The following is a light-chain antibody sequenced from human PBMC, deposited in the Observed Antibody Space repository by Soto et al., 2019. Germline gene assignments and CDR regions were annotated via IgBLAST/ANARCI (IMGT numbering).Light chain of an antibody. V-gene: IGKV3-15*01. Sequence: EMVMTQSPATLSVSPGERATLSCRASQSVSSYLAWYQQKPGQPPRLLIYVASTRAAGIPARFSGSGSGTAFTLTISSLQSEDFAVYYCQQHKDWPPRFGQGTKVEIK. CDR2: VAS. CDR1: QSVSSY. CDR3: QQHKDWPPR. J-gene: IGKJ1*01.